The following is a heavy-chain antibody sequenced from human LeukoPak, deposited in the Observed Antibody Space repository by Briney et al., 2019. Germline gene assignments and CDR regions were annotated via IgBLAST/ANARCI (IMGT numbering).Heavy chain of an antibody. J-gene: IGHJ4*02. V-gene: IGHV4-59*08. CDR1: GGSISTYY. CDR3: ASRDASGYYFDY. Sequence: PSETLSLTCTVSGGSISTYYWTWLRQPPGKGLEWIGYIYYSGSTNYNPSLKSRVTISIDTSKNQFSLKLKSVTAADTAVYYCASRDASGYYFDYWGQGTLVTVSS. CDR2: IYYSGST. D-gene: IGHD5-12*01.